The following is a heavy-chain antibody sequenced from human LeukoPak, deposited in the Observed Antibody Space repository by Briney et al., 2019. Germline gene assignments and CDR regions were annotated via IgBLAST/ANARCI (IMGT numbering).Heavy chain of an antibody. CDR1: GYTFTSYD. CDR3: ARDAERRGAYYFDY. CDR2: MNPNSGNT. V-gene: IGHV1-8*01. D-gene: IGHD1-26*01. Sequence: ASVKVSCKASGYTFTSYDINWVRQATGQGLEWMGWMNPNSGNTGYAQKFQGRVTMTRNTSISTAYMELSSLRSEDTAVYYCARDAERRGAYYFDYWGQGTLVTVSS. J-gene: IGHJ4*02.